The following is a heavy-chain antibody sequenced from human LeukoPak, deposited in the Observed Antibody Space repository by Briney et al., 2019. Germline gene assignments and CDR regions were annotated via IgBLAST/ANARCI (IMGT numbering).Heavy chain of an antibody. CDR3: ATKLTMVRGVIINEYFQH. J-gene: IGHJ1*01. D-gene: IGHD3-10*01. V-gene: IGHV1-18*01. CDR2: ISAYNGNT. Sequence: ASVKVSCKASGYTFTSYGISWVRQAPGQGLEWMGWISAYNGNTNYAQKLQGRVTMTTDTSTSTAYMELRSLRSDDTAVYYCATKLTMVRGVIINEYFQHWGQGTLVTVSS. CDR1: GYTFTSYG.